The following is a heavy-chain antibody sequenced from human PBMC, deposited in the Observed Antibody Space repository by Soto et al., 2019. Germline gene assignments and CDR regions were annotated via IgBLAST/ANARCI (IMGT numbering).Heavy chain of an antibody. CDR2: LYNTGST. CDR1: GASISRYY. Sequence: SETLSLTCTVSGASISRYYWSWIRQSPGKGLEWIGYLYNTGSTIYNPSLKSRVTISVDTSKNQFSLKMNSVTAADTAVYYCARGLSYIRLDPWGQGTLVTVSS. J-gene: IGHJ5*02. D-gene: IGHD3-10*01. CDR3: ARGLSYIRLDP. V-gene: IGHV4-59*01.